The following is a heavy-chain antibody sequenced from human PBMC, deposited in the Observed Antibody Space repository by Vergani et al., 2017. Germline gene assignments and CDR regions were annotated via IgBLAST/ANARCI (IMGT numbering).Heavy chain of an antibody. V-gene: IGHV4-61*02. Sequence: QVQLQESGPRLVRPSQTLSLTCTVSGGSISSGSFYCSWIRQTAGKGLEWMGRIYPSGSADYNPSLKGRVTMSIDTSKNQFSLRLTSVTAADTAVFYCARGGPFGDYGSWGQGTLVTVSS. J-gene: IGHJ1*01. D-gene: IGHD4-17*01. CDR2: IYPSGSA. CDR1: GGSISSGSFY. CDR3: ARGGPFGDYGS.